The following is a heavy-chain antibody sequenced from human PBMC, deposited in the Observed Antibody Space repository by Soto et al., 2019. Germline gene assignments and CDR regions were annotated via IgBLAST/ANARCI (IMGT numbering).Heavy chain of an antibody. V-gene: IGHV3-30*03. CDR2: ISYDGSNK. CDR1: GFTFSSYG. Sequence: GSLRLSCAASGFTFSSYGMHWVRQAPGKGLEWVAVISYDGSNKYYADSVKGRFTISRDNSKNTLYLQMNSLRAEDTAVYYCARGPGSAADYHYFMDFWGKGSTVIVSS. CDR3: ARGPGSAADYHYFMDF. D-gene: IGHD6-13*01. J-gene: IGHJ6*03.